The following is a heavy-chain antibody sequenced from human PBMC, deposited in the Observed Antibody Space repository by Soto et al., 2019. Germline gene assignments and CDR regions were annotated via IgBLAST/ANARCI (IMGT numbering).Heavy chain of an antibody. CDR3: ARASSSWFKDPFDY. CDR1: GGTFSSYA. J-gene: IGHJ4*02. D-gene: IGHD6-13*01. V-gene: IGHV1-69*01. Sequence: QVQLVQSGAEVKKPGSSVKVSCKASGGTFSSYAISWVRQAPGQGLEWMGGIIPIFGTANYAQKFQGRVAITADESTSTAYMELSSLGSEDTAVYYWARASSSWFKDPFDYWGQGTLVTVSS. CDR2: IIPIFGTA.